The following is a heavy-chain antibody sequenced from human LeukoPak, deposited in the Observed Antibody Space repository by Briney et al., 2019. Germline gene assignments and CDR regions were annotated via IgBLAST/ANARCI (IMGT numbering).Heavy chain of an antibody. D-gene: IGHD4-11*01. Sequence: SETLSLTCTVSGGSISSSSYYWGWIRQPPGKGLEWIASIYYSGSSYYNPSLKSRVTMSVDTSKNQFSLKLSSVTAADTAIYYCVRLDYSNFFDYWGQGNLVTVSS. CDR1: GGSISSSSYY. J-gene: IGHJ4*02. V-gene: IGHV4-39*07. CDR3: VRLDYSNFFDY. CDR2: IYYSGSS.